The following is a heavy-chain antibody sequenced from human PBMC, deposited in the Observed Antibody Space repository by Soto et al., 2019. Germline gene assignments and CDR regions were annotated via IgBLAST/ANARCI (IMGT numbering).Heavy chain of an antibody. J-gene: IGHJ6*02. CDR3: ASHGSGSLYYYYYGMDV. CDR1: GGSISSGGYY. Sequence: SETLSLTCTVSGGSISSGGYYWSWIRQHPGKGLEWIGYIYYSGSTYYNPSLKSRVTISVDTSKNQFSLKLSSVTAADTAVYYCASHGSGSLYYYYYGMDVWGQGTTVTVSS. V-gene: IGHV4-31*03. CDR2: IYYSGST. D-gene: IGHD3-10*01.